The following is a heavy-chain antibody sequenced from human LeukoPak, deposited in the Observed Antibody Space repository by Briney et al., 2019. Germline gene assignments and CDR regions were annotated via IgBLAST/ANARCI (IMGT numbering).Heavy chain of an antibody. CDR1: GYTFTSYY. V-gene: IGHV1-18*04. CDR2: ISGYNGKT. D-gene: IGHD4-11*01. J-gene: IGHJ3*02. CDR3: ARCDDYHGEDAFDI. Sequence: VASVKVSCKASGYTFTSYYMHWVRQAPGQGLEWMGWISGYNGKTKYAQKLQGRVTMTTDTSTSTVYMELRSLRSDDTALYYCARCDDYHGEDAFDIWGQGTMVTVSS.